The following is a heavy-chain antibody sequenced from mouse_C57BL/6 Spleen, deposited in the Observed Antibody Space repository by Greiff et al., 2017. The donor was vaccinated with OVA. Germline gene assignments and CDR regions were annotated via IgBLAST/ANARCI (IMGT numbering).Heavy chain of an antibody. D-gene: IGHD1-1*01. CDR1: GYAFTNYL. J-gene: IGHJ2*01. CDR3: AREGYYGSSFDD. Sequence: VQLQQSGAELVRPGTSVKVSCKASGYAFTNYLIEWVKQRPGQGLEWIGVINPGSGGTNYNEKFKGKATLTADKSSSTAYMQLSSLTSEDSAVYFCAREGYYGSSFDDWGQGTTLTVSS. V-gene: IGHV1-54*01. CDR2: INPGSGGT.